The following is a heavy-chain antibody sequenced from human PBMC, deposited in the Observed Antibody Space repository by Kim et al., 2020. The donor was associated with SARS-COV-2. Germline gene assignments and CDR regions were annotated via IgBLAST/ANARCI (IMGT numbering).Heavy chain of an antibody. Sequence: SETLSLTCTVSGGSISSGGYYWSWIRQHPGKGLEWIGYIYYSGSTYYNPSLKSRVTISVDTSKNQFSLKLSSVTAADTAVYYCARDRGYCSGGSCYKYFDYWGQGTLVTVSS. J-gene: IGHJ4*02. CDR2: IYYSGST. CDR1: GGSISSGGYY. V-gene: IGHV4-31*03. CDR3: ARDRGYCSGGSCYKYFDY. D-gene: IGHD2-15*01.